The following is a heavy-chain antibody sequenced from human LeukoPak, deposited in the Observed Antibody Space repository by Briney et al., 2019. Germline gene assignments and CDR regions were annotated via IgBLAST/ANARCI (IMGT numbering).Heavy chain of an antibody. Sequence: GGSLRLSCAASGFTFSSYGMHWVRQAPGKGLEWVAVIWYDGSNKYYADSVKGRFTISRDNSRNTLYLQMNSLRAEDTAVYYCAREPIDGSGYCLDYWGQGTLVTVSS. CDR1: GFTFSSYG. V-gene: IGHV3-33*01. J-gene: IGHJ4*02. CDR3: AREPIDGSGYCLDY. CDR2: IWYDGSNK. D-gene: IGHD3-22*01.